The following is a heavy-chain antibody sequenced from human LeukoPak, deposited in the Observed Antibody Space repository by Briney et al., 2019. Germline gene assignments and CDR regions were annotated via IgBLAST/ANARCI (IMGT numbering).Heavy chain of an antibody. D-gene: IGHD3-22*01. J-gene: IGHJ4*02. V-gene: IGHV4-61*02. CDR1: GGSISSGSYY. CDR3: ARDGPVK. Sequence: SETLSLTCTVSGGSISSGSYYWSWIRQPAGKGLEWIGRIYTSGSTNYNPSLKSRVTISIDTSKSQFSLKLTSVTAADTAVYYCARDGPVKWGQGTLVTVSS. CDR2: IYTSGST.